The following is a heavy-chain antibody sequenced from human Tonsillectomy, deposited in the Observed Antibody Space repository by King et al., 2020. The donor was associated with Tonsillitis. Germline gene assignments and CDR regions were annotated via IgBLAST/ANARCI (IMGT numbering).Heavy chain of an antibody. CDR2: MKQDGGEK. V-gene: IGHV3-7*03. J-gene: IGHJ4*02. D-gene: IGHD3-22*01. CDR1: RFTFSSYW. CDR3: ARVVYYYDSSGYIDY. Sequence: DVQLVQSGGGLVQPGGSLRLSSAASRFTFSSYWMTWVRQAPGKGLEWVANMKQDGGEKYYVDSVKGRFAISRDNAKNSLYLQMNSLRAEDTAVYYCARVVYYYDSSGYIDYWGQGTLVTVSS.